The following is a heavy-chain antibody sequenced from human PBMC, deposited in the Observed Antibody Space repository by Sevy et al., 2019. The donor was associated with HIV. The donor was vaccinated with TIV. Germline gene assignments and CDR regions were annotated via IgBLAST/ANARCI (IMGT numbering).Heavy chain of an antibody. CDR1: GYTFTGHY. CDR2: INPNSGST. Sequence: ASVKVSCKASGYTFTGHYMHWVRQAPGQGLEWMGWINPNSGSTDCAQKFQGRVTLTRDTSISTAYLELSRLTSDDTAVYYCARVFPYCSGGSCYSPYDAFDIWGQGTMVTVSS. D-gene: IGHD2-15*01. V-gene: IGHV1-2*02. J-gene: IGHJ3*02. CDR3: ARVFPYCSGGSCYSPYDAFDI.